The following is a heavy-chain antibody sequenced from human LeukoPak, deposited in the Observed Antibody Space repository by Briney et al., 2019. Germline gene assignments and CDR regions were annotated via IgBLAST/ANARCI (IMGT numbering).Heavy chain of an antibody. D-gene: IGHD2/OR15-2a*01. J-gene: IGHJ5*02. CDR2: INPGGGST. CDR3: AKDHFFPWFDP. CDR1: GYTFTTYY. Sequence: GASVKVSCKASGYTFTTYYIHWVRQAPGQGLEWMGIINPGGGSTTYAQNFQGRFTMTWDMSTTTVYMELRSLRSEDTAVYYCAKDHFFPWFDPWGQGTLVTVSS. V-gene: IGHV1-46*01.